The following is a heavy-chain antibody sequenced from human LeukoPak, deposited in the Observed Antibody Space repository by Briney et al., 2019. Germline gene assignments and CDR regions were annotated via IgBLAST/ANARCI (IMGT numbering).Heavy chain of an antibody. D-gene: IGHD3-10*01. J-gene: IGHJ4*02. CDR3: VRSLERFGTRDY. CDR2: INQAGSEK. Sequence: GGSLRLSCGASEFIFGAYWMTWVRQAPGKGLEWVANINQAGSEKYYMDSVKGRFTISRDNAKKSLFLQMNSLTAEDTGLYYCVRSLERFGTRDYWGQGTLVTVSS. V-gene: IGHV3-7*01. CDR1: EFIFGAYW.